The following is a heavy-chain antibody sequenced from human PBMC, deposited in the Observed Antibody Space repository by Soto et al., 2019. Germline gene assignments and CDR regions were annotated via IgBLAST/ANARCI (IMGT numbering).Heavy chain of an antibody. D-gene: IGHD6-6*01. V-gene: IGHV3-30-3*01. Sequence: QVQLVESGGGVVQPGRSLRLSCAASGFTFSSYAMHWVRQAPGKGLEWVAVISYDGSNKYYADSVKVRFTISRDNSQNTPEVQSNRLRAEDTAADYCVRNGKYSYDIPEYSFDYCGQGTLVTGSS. CDR3: VRNGKYSYDIPEYSFDY. CDR1: GFTFSSYA. CDR2: ISYDGSNK. J-gene: IGHJ4*02.